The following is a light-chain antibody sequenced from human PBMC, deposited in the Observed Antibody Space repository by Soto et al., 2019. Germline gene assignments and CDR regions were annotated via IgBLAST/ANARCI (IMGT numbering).Light chain of an antibody. CDR3: QHYSTYSRT. CDR2: DAS. J-gene: IGKJ1*01. V-gene: IGKV1-5*01. CDR1: QSISSS. Sequence: DIQMTQSPSTLSASVGDRVTITRRASQSISSSLAWYQQKPGKAPKLLVYDASSLESGVPSRFSGGGSGTEFTLTISSLQPDDFATYYCQHYSTYSRTFGQGTKVDIK.